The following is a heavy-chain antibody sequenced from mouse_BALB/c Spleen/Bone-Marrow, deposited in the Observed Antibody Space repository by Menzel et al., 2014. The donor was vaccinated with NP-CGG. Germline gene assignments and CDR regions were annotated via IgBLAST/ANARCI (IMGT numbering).Heavy chain of an antibody. D-gene: IGHD4-1*01. CDR2: ISSVCSTI. Sequence: EVQLQESGGGLVQPGGSRKLSCAASGFTFSSFGMHWVRQAPEKGLEWVAYISSVCSTIFYADTVKGRFTVSRDNPKNTLILQRTSLRSEYTSMYYCTRGGNWDDFDYWGQGTTLTVSS. CDR1: GFTFSSFG. V-gene: IGHV5-17*02. CDR3: TRGGNWDDFDY. J-gene: IGHJ2*01.